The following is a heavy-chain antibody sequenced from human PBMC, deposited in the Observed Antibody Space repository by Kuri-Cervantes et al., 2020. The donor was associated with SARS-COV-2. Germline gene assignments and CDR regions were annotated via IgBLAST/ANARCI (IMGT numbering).Heavy chain of an antibody. J-gene: IGHJ4*02. CDR1: GYSISSGYY. Sequence: SETLSLTCTVSGYSISSGYYWGWIRQPPGKGLEWIGSIYHSGSTYYNPSLKSRVTISVDTSKNQFSLKLSSVTAADTAVYYCARDWGAIFGVATQFDYWGQGTLVTVSS. CDR3: ARDWGAIFGVATQFDY. V-gene: IGHV4-38-2*02. D-gene: IGHD3-3*01. CDR2: IYHSGST.